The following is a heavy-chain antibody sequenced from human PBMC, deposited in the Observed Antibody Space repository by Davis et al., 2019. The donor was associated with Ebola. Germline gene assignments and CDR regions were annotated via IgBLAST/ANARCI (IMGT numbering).Heavy chain of an antibody. V-gene: IGHV5-51*01. CDR2: IYPGDSDT. CDR1: GYSFTSYW. J-gene: IGHJ5*02. CDR3: ARTKGYSNYWALDL. Sequence: PGGSLRLSCKGSGYSFTSYWIAWVRQMPGRGLEWMGIIYPGDSDTRYRPSSQGQVTISVDKSINTAHLQWSSLKASDTGMYYCARTKGYSNYWALDLWGQGALVTVSS. D-gene: IGHD6-13*01.